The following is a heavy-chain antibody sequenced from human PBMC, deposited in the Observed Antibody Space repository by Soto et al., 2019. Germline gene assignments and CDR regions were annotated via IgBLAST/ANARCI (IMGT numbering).Heavy chain of an antibody. V-gene: IGHV1-69*02. CDR1: RGTFRNYP. CDR2: IFPLTDIP. J-gene: IGHJ4*02. CDR3: ARGPLVVLNYFES. Sequence: QVQLVQSGTEVKKPGSSVKVSCKANRGTFRNYPIKWVRQAPGQGLEWMGSIFPLTDIPDYAQNFQARLTISADKSTSTAYMELSSLTSDDTAMYFCARGPLVVLNYFESWGQGTLVTVSS.